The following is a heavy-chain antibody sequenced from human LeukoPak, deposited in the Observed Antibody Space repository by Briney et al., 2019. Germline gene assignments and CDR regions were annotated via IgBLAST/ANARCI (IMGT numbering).Heavy chain of an antibody. D-gene: IGHD6-13*01. CDR3: ARVTGYSSSWYLDYYYYYMDV. Sequence: SETLSLTCTVSGGSISSGSYYWSWIRQPAGKGLEWIGRIYTSGSTNYNPSLKSRVTMSVDTSKNQFSLKLSSVTAADTAVYYCARVTGYSSSWYLDYYYYYMDVWGKGTTVTISS. CDR1: GGSISSGSYY. V-gene: IGHV4-61*02. J-gene: IGHJ6*03. CDR2: IYTSGST.